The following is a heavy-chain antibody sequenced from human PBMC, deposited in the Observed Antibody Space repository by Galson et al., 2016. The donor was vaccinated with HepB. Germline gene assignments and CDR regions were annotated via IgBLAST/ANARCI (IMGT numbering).Heavy chain of an antibody. CDR2: INPNGGST. CDR1: GYSFTTYY. J-gene: IGHJ4*02. CDR3: ARAYKYSSGWSRPMPLDN. Sequence: SVKVSCKASGYSFTTYYMCWVRQAPGQGLEWMGKINPNGGSTTYAQNFQGRVTMTRDTPTSTVFMELSSLRSEDTAIYYCARAYKYSSGWSRPMPLDNWGQGTLVTVSS. D-gene: IGHD6-19*01. V-gene: IGHV1-46*01.